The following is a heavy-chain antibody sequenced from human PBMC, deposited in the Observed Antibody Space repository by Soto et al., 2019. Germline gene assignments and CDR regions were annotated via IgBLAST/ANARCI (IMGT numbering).Heavy chain of an antibody. V-gene: IGHV2-26*01. CDR1: GFSLSNARLG. J-gene: IGHJ5*02. CDR3: ARTGDFWWVDP. CDR2: IFSNDEK. Sequence: QVTLKEYGPVLVKPTETVTLTCTVSGFSLSNARLGVSWIRQPPGKALEWLAHIFSNDEKSYSTSLTSTLTVSKDTSISQVVLTMTTMDPVDTATYYCARTGDFWWVDPWGPGTLVTVSS. D-gene: IGHD3-3*01.